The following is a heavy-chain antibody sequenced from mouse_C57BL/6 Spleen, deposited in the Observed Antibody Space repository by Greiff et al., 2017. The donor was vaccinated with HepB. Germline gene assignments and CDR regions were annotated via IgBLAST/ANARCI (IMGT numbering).Heavy chain of an antibody. D-gene: IGHD1-1*01. J-gene: IGHJ2*01. CDR3: ARRGYGSSSYYFDC. V-gene: IGHV1-81*01. CDR1: GYTFTSYG. CDR2: IYPRSGNT. Sequence: VQLQQSGAELARPGASVKLSCKASGYTFTSYGISWVKQRTGQGLEWIGEIYPRSGNTYYNEKFKGKATLTADKSSSTAYMELRSLTSEDSAVYFCARRGYGSSSYYFDCWGQGPTLTVSS.